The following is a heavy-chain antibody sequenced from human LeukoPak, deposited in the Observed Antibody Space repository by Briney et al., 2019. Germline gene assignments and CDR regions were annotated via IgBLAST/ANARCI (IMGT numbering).Heavy chain of an antibody. J-gene: IGHJ4*02. V-gene: IGHV4-34*01. Sequence: PSETLSLTCTVSGGSISSYYWSWIRQPPGKGLEWIGEINHSGSTNYNPSLKSRVTISVDTSKNQFSLKLSSVTAADTAVYYCARRGGPTYYYDSSGYYRFDYWGQGTLVTVSS. CDR1: GGSISSYY. CDR3: ARRGGPTYYYDSSGYYRFDY. CDR2: INHSGST. D-gene: IGHD3-22*01.